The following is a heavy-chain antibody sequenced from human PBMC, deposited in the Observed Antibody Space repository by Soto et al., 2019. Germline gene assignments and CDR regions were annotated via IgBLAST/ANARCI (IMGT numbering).Heavy chain of an antibody. J-gene: IGHJ6*02. CDR1: GGTFSSYA. D-gene: IGHD1-7*01. Sequence: SVKVSCKASGGTFSSYAISWVRQAPGQGLEWMGGIIPIFGTANYAQKFQGRVTITVDESTSTAYMELSSLRSEDTAVYYCAGPPELTRIYYYYGMDVWGQGTTVTVSS. V-gene: IGHV1-69*13. CDR2: IIPIFGTA. CDR3: AGPPELTRIYYYYGMDV.